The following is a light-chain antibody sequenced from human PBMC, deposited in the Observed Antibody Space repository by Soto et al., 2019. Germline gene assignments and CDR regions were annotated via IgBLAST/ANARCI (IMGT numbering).Light chain of an antibody. J-gene: IGLJ1*01. CDR1: SSDVGAYNF. CDR3: CSYAGEYKYV. CDR2: DVN. V-gene: IGLV2-11*01. Sequence: QSALTQPRSVSGPPGQSVTISCTGSSSDVGAYNFASWYQQHPGAAPKLLIHDVNKRPPGVPDRFSASKSGNTASLTISGLQAEDEADYYCCSYAGEYKYVFGSGTKVTVL.